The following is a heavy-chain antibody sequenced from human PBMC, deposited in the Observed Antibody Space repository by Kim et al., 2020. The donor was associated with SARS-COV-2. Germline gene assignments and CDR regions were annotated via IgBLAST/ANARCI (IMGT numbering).Heavy chain of an antibody. Sequence: ASVKVSCKASGYTFTNYAMNWVRQAPGQGLEWMGWINTNTGTPTYAQGFTGRFVFSLDTSVSTAYLQISSLKAEDTAVYYCARDQGIYTSSWNWYFDLWGRGTLVTVSS. D-gene: IGHD6-13*01. CDR1: GYTFTNYA. J-gene: IGHJ2*01. CDR2: INTNTGTP. CDR3: ARDQGIYTSSWNWYFDL. V-gene: IGHV7-4-1*02.